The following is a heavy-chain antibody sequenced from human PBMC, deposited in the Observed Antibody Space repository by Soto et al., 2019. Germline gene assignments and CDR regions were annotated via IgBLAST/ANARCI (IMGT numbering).Heavy chain of an antibody. Sequence: QVQLQESGPGLVKPSETLSLTCTVSGGSISSYYWSWIRQPPGKGLEWIGYIYYSGSTNYNPSLKSLVTISVDTSKNQFSLKLSSVTAADTAVYYCARHISSGWYYFDYWGQGTLVTVSS. CDR3: ARHISSGWYYFDY. D-gene: IGHD6-19*01. J-gene: IGHJ4*02. V-gene: IGHV4-59*08. CDR2: IYYSGST. CDR1: GGSISSYY.